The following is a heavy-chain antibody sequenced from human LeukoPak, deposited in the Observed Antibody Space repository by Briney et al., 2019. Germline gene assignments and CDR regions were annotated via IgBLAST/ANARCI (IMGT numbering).Heavy chain of an antibody. CDR2: INPSGSST. V-gene: IGHV1-46*01. D-gene: IGHD1-26*01. Sequence: ASVKVSCKASGYTFTSYYMHWVRQAPGQGLEWMAIINPSGSSTNYPQKFQGRITMTRDTSTSTVSMELNSLRSEDTAVYYCAREKTSGAFDYWGQGTLVTVSS. CDR3: AREKTSGAFDY. J-gene: IGHJ4*02. CDR1: GYTFTSYY.